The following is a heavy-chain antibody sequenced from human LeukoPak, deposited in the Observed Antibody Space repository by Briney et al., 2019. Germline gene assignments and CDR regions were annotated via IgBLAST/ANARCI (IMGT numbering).Heavy chain of an antibody. J-gene: IGHJ4*02. V-gene: IGHV3-48*01. Sequence: GGSLRLSCAASGFTFSSYSMNWVRQAPGKGLEWVSYISSSSSTIYYADSAKGRFTISRDNAKNSLYLQMNSLRAEDTAVYYCANGGLRFLEWLPLPDYWGQGTLVTVSS. CDR2: ISSSSSTI. CDR3: ANGGLRFLEWLPLPDY. D-gene: IGHD3-3*01. CDR1: GFTFSSYS.